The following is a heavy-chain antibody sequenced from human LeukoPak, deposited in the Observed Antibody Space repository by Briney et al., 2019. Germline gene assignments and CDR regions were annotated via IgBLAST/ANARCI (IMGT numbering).Heavy chain of an antibody. Sequence: SETLSLTCSISVDSMNSYYWTWIRQSPGKGLEWIGYIYYSGSTNYNPSLKSRVTISVDTSKNQFSLKLSSVPAADTAVYYCARHVWLQPFDYWGQGTLVTVSS. CDR3: ARHVWLQPFDY. V-gene: IGHV4-59*08. CDR2: IYYSGST. J-gene: IGHJ4*02. CDR1: VDSMNSYY. D-gene: IGHD3-9*01.